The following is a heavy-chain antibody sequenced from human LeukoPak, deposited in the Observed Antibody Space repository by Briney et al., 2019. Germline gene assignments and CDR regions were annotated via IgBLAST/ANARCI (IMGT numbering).Heavy chain of an antibody. V-gene: IGHV4-34*01. CDR1: GGSFSGYY. CDR3: ARALIGYYFDY. CDR2: INHSGST. J-gene: IGHJ4*02. Sequence: SETLSRTCGVYGGSFSGYYCSWIRQPPGKGLEWIGEINHSGSTNYNPSLKSRVTISVDTSKNQFSLNLSSVTAEDTAVYYCARALIGYYFDYWGQGTLVTVSS. D-gene: IGHD2-8*01.